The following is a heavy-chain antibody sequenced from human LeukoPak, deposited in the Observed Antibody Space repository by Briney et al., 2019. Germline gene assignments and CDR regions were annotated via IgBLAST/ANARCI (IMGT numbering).Heavy chain of an antibody. V-gene: IGHV3-48*03. J-gene: IGHJ4*02. CDR2: ISSSGSTI. Sequence: GGSLRLSCAASGFTFSSYEMNWVRQAPGKGLEWVSYISSSGSTIYYADSVKGRFTISRDNAKNSLYLQMNSLRAEDTAVYYCASRVAVTGGFDYWGQGTLVTVSS. D-gene: IGHD2-21*02. CDR3: ASRVAVTGGFDY. CDR1: GFTFSSYE.